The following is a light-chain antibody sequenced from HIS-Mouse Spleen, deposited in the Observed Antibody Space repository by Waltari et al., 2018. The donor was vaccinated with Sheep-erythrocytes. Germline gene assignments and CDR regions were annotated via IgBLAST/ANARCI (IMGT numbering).Light chain of an antibody. CDR2: DAS. CDR1: QGISSA. J-gene: IGKJ1*01. Sequence: AIQLTQSPSSLSASVGDRVTLTCRASQGISSALAWYQQNPGKAPKLLIYDASSLESGVPSRFSGSGSGTDFTLTISSLQPEDFATYYCQQFNNYPRTFGQGTKVEIK. CDR3: QQFNNYPRT. V-gene: IGKV1D-13*01.